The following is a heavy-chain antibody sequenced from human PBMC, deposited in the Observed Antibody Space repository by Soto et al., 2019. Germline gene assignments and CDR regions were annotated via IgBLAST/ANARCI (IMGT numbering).Heavy chain of an antibody. J-gene: IGHJ6*02. CDR1: GFTFSSYA. Sequence: PGGSLRLSCAASGFTFSSYAMSWVRQAPGKGLEWVSAISGSGGSTYYADSVKGRFTISRDNSKNTLYLQMNSLRAEDTAVYYCAKLTVPSGSGSYYGGFFSDYYYGMDVWGQGTTVTVSS. CDR2: ISGSGGST. V-gene: IGHV3-23*01. CDR3: AKLTVPSGSGSYYGGFFSDYYYGMDV. D-gene: IGHD3-10*01.